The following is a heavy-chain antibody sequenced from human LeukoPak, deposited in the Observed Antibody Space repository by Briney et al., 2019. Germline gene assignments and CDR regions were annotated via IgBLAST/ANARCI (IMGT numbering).Heavy chain of an antibody. D-gene: IGHD3-10*01. CDR2: ISSSSNII. CDR3: ARDFAREFTIDY. CDR1: GFTFSNYN. J-gene: IGHJ4*02. V-gene: IGHV3-48*01. Sequence: AAGSLRLSCAASGFTFSNYNRNWIRQPPGKGLQWVSDISSSSNIIYYADSVKGRFTISRDNAKNSLFLQMNSLRAEGTAVYYCARDFAREFTIDYWGQGTLVTVSS.